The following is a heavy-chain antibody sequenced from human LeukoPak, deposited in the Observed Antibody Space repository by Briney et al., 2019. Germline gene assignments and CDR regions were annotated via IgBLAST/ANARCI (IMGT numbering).Heavy chain of an antibody. D-gene: IGHD2-21*02. CDR1: GFTFRSYG. CDR2: ISGSGGST. Sequence: GGSLRLSCAASGFTFRSYGMSWVRQAPGKGLEWVSAISGSGGSTYFADSVKGLFTISRDNSKNTLYLQMNSLRAEDTAVYYCAKAGVTATSSYYYMDVWGKGTTVTVSS. CDR3: AKAGVTATSSYYYMDV. J-gene: IGHJ6*03. V-gene: IGHV3-23*01.